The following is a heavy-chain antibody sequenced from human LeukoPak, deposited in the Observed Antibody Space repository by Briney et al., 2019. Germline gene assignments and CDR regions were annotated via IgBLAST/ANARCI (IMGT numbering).Heavy chain of an antibody. D-gene: IGHD1-26*01. V-gene: IGHV3-23*01. CDR1: EFTFNNYV. Sequence: GGSLRLSCAASEFTFNNYVMSWVRQAPGKGLEWVSAISGSGGSTYYADSVKGRFTISRDNSKNTLYLQMNNLRAEDTAVYYCAKETSGSYFDFWGQGTLVTVSA. CDR2: ISGSGGST. CDR3: AKETSGSYFDF. J-gene: IGHJ4*02.